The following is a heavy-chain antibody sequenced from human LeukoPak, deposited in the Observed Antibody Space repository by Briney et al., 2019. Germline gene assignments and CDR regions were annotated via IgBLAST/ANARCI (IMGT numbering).Heavy chain of an antibody. Sequence: SQTLSLTCTVSGDSISSGGYYWSWIRQPPGKGLEWIGYIYESGSTYYNPSLKSRVTISVDTSKNQFSLKLSSVTAADTAVYYCARIPGHRRISSSWYFDYWGQGTLVTVSS. CDR1: GDSISSGGYY. CDR2: IYESGST. V-gene: IGHV4-61*08. D-gene: IGHD6-13*01. CDR3: ARIPGHRRISSSWYFDY. J-gene: IGHJ4*02.